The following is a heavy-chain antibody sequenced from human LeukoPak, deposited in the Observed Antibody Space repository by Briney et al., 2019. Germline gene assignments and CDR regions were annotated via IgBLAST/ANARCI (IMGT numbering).Heavy chain of an antibody. Sequence: PSETLSLTCTVSGGSISTYYWSWIRQPPGKGLEWIGYIHYTGSTKYKPSLKSRVTISGDTSKDQFSLKLSSVTAADTAVYYCARHTTSSGRYFDLWGRGTLVTVSS. CDR2: IHYTGST. D-gene: IGHD1-26*01. V-gene: IGHV4-59*08. CDR1: GGSISTYY. J-gene: IGHJ2*01. CDR3: ARHTTSSGRYFDL.